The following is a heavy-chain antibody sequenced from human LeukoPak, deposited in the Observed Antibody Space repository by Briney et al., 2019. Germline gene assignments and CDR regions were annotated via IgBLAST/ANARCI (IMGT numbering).Heavy chain of an antibody. D-gene: IGHD3-3*01. CDR2: ISGSGGST. J-gene: IGHJ4*02. CDR3: AKDEAIFGVVISYFDY. CDR1: GFTFSSYA. V-gene: IGHV3-23*01. Sequence: GGPLRLSCAASGFTFSSYAMSWVRQAPGKGLEWVSAISGSGGSTYYADSVKGRFTISRDNSKNTLYLQMNSLRAEDTAVYYCAKDEAIFGVVISYFDYWGQGTLVTVSS.